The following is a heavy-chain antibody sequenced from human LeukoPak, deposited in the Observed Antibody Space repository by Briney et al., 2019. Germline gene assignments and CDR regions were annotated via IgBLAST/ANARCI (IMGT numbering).Heavy chain of an antibody. CDR3: ARHHSPPRVRRYYYGSGSATKYFDY. Sequence: PSETLSLTCTVSGVSISSGSYYWSWIRQPAGKGLEWIGRIYTSGSTNYNPSLKSRVTISVDTSKNQFSLKLSSVTAADTAVYYCARHHSPPRVRRYYYGSGSATKYFDYWGQGTLVTVSS. CDR2: IYTSGST. J-gene: IGHJ4*02. V-gene: IGHV4-61*02. D-gene: IGHD3-10*01. CDR1: GVSISSGSYY.